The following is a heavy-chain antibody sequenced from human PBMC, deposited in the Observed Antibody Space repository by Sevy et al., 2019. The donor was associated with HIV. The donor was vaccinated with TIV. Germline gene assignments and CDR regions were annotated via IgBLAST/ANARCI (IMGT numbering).Heavy chain of an antibody. Sequence: GGSLRLSCAASGFTFSSYWMSWVRQAPGKGLEWVANIKQDGSEKYYVDSVKGRFTISRDNAKNSLYLQMNSLRAEDTAVYYCAGGLHSYYYYYMDVWGKGTTVTVSS. CDR2: IKQDGSEK. CDR1: GFTFSSYW. D-gene: IGHD4-4*01. CDR3: AGGLHSYYYYYMDV. V-gene: IGHV3-7*03. J-gene: IGHJ6*03.